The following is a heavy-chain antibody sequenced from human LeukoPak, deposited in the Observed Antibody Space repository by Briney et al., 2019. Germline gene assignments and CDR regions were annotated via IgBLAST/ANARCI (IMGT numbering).Heavy chain of an antibody. D-gene: IGHD6-13*01. CDR1: GYSFTSYW. V-gene: IGHV5-51*01. J-gene: IGHJ3*02. CDR2: IYPGDSGT. Sequence: GESLKISCKGSGYSFTSYWIGWVRQMPGKGLEWMGIIYPGDSGTRYSPSFQGQVTISADKSISTAYLQWSSLKASDTAMYYCARRPSPGIAAAGTEPSDAFDIWGQGTMVTVSS. CDR3: ARRPSPGIAAAGTEPSDAFDI.